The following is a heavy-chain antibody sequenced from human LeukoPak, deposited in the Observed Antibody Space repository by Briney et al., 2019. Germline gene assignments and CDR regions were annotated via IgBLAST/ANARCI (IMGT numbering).Heavy chain of an antibody. Sequence: GSLRLSCAASGFTFSNYNMNWVRQAPGKGLEWVSYISSSSSIMYYADSVKGRFTISRDNAKKSLYLQMNSLRAEDTAVYYCVRDRYTDIVVVVAATFDYWGQGTLVTVSS. CDR3: VRDRYTDIVVVVAATFDY. J-gene: IGHJ4*02. CDR1: GFTFSNYN. CDR2: ISSSSSIM. V-gene: IGHV3-48*04. D-gene: IGHD2-15*01.